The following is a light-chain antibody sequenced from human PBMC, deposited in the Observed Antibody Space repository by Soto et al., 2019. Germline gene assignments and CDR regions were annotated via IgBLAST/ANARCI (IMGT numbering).Light chain of an antibody. CDR2: DVS. V-gene: IGLV2-14*03. J-gene: IGLJ1*01. CDR3: SSYTSSSTLYV. Sequence: QSALTQPASVSGSPGQSITISCTGTSSDVGGYNYVSWYQHHPGKAPKLMIYDVSYRPSGVSNRFSGSKSGNTASLTISGLQAEDEADYSCSSYTSSSTLYVFGPGTKLTVL. CDR1: SSDVGGYNY.